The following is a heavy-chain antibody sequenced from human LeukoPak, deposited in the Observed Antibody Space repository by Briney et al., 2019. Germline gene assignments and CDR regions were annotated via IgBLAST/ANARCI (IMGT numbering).Heavy chain of an antibody. J-gene: IGHJ3*02. CDR3: VRGVGSSTSCYVRAFDI. V-gene: IGHV3-52*01. D-gene: IGHD2-2*01. CDR2: IKCDGSEK. Sequence: PGGSLRLSCAASGFTFSNSWMHWVRQAPEKGLEGVADIKCDGSEKCYVDSVKGRLTISRDNAKNSLYLQVNSLRAEDMTVYYCVRGVGSSTSCYVRAFDIWGQGTMVTVSS. CDR1: GFTFSNSW.